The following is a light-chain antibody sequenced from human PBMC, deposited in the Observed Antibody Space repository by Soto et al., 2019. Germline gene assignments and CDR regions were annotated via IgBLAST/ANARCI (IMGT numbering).Light chain of an antibody. CDR2: GAS. V-gene: IGKV3D-15*01. CDR1: QSVSSN. CDR3: QFYESATFT. J-gene: IGKJ2*01. Sequence: EIVMTQSPATLSVSPGERATLSCRASQSVSSNLAWYQQKPGQAPRLLIYGASRRATGIPDRFSGSGSGTDFTLTISRVEPEDYAVYWCQFYESATFTFGQGTKVDIK.